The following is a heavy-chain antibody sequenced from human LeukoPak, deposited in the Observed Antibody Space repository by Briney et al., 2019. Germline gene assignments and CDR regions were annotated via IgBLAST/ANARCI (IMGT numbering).Heavy chain of an antibody. CDR2: INHSGST. CDR1: GGSFSGYY. V-gene: IGHV4-34*01. J-gene: IGHJ5*02. Sequence: SETLSLTCAVYGGSFSGYYWSWIRQPPGKGLEWIGEINHSGSTNYNPSLKSRVTISVDTSKNQFSLKLSSVTAADTAVYYCARGGVGPPNWSDPWGQGTLVTVSS. CDR3: ARGGVGPPNWSDP. D-gene: IGHD2-8*01.